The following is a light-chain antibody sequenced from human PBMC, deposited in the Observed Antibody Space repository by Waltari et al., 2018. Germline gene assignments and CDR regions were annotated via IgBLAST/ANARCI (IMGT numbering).Light chain of an antibody. CDR1: QSISSN. V-gene: IGKV3-15*01. CDR3: QQYNNWLWT. CDR2: GAS. J-gene: IGKJ1*01. Sequence: EIVMTKSPATLSASLGERATLSCRASQSISSNLAWYQQKPGQAPRLLIFGASTRATGLPTRFSGSGSGTEFTLTISSLQSEDFAIYYCQQYNNWLWTFGQGTEVEIK.